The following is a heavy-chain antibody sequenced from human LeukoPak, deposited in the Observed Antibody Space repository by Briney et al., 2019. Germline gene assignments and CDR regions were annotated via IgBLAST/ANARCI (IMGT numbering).Heavy chain of an antibody. Sequence: SEPLSLTCTVSGGSISSGGYYWSWIRQHPGKGLEWIGYIYYSGSTYYNPSLKSRVTISVDTSKNQFSLKLSSVTAADTAVYYCARYCSSTSCRWFDPWGQGTLVTVSS. V-gene: IGHV4-31*03. CDR3: ARYCSSTSCRWFDP. CDR1: GGSISSGGYY. D-gene: IGHD2-2*01. CDR2: IYYSGST. J-gene: IGHJ5*02.